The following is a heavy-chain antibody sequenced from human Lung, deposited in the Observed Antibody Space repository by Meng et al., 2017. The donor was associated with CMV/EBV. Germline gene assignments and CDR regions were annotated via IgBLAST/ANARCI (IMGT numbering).Heavy chain of an antibody. J-gene: IGHJ5*02. D-gene: IGHD3-10*01. Sequence: ESXKISXAASGFTFSSYSMNWVRQAPGKGLEWVSSISSSSSYIYYADSVKGRFTISRDNAKNSLYLQMNSLRAEDTAVYYCARDDYGSGSYYNGAWVDPWGQRTLVXVSS. CDR1: GFTFSSYS. CDR3: ARDDYGSGSYYNGAWVDP. CDR2: ISSSSSYI. V-gene: IGHV3-21*01.